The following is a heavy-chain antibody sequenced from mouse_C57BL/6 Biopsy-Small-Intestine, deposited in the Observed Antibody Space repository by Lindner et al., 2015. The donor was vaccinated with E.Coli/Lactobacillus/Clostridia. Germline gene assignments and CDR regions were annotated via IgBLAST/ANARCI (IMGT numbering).Heavy chain of an antibody. Sequence: SVKVSCKASGYTFTDHGIHWMRQAPGQRLEWMAWINIGNGKTRYSQKFQGRVTLSRDTSASTAYLELSSLRSEDTAVYYCARVVVDAFWYFDLWGRGTLVTVSS. D-gene: IGHD1-1*02. J-gene: IGHJ1*01. CDR1: GYTFTDHG. V-gene: IGHV1-84*02. CDR3: ARVVVDAFWYFDL. CDR2: INIGNGKT.